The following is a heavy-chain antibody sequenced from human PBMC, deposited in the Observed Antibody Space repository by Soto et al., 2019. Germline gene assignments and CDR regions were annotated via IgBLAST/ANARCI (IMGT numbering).Heavy chain of an antibody. CDR1: GGSVSSGGHY. D-gene: IGHD3-16*01. CDR2: IYDGGST. Sequence: QVQLQESGPGLVKPSQTLSLTCTVSGGSVSSGGHYWSWIRQHPGQGLEWIGYIYDGGSTPYNPSLESRVIISVDTSKNQFSLKLTSVTAADTAVYYCAGGRDSWGQGTLVTVSS. V-gene: IGHV4-31*03. CDR3: AGGRDS. J-gene: IGHJ4*02.